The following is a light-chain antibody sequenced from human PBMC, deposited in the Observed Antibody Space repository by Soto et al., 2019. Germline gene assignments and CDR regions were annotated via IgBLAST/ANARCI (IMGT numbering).Light chain of an antibody. V-gene: IGKV3-15*01. CDR3: QQYNNWPRT. CDR1: QSVTSN. J-gene: IGKJ1*01. CDR2: IAS. Sequence: EIVMTQSPATLSVSPGKRATLSCGASQSVTSNLAWYQQKPGQAPRLLIYIASTRATGIPARFSGSGSGTEFTLTISSLQSEDFAAYYCQQYNNWPRTFGQGTKVDIK.